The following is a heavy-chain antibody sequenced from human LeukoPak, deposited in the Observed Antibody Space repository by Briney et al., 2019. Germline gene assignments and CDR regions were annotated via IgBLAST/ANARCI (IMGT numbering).Heavy chain of an antibody. J-gene: IGHJ4*02. D-gene: IGHD5-18*01. CDR3: ARGGYGYVLDY. Sequence: GGSLRLSCAASGFTFDDYGMSWVRQAPGKGLEWVSGINWNGGSTGYADSVKGRFTISRDNAKNPLYLQMNSLRAEDTALYYCARGGYGYVLDYWGQGTLVTVSS. CDR2: INWNGGST. CDR1: GFTFDDYG. V-gene: IGHV3-20*04.